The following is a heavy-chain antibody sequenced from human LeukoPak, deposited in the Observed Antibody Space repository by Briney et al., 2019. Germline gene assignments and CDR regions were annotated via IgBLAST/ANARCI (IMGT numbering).Heavy chain of an antibody. CDR3: AKDDDRHWGSSCQDY. J-gene: IGHJ4*02. CDR2: IRYDGSPK. V-gene: IGHV3-30*02. D-gene: IGHD2-2*01. CDR1: GFDFKNYG. Sequence: GGSLRLSCAASGFDFKNYGMHWVRQAPDKGLEGVAFIRYDGSPKYYADYVRGRFTISRDNSKNMLYLQMNSLETEDTAVYYCAKDDDRHWGSSCQDYWGQGTLVTVSS.